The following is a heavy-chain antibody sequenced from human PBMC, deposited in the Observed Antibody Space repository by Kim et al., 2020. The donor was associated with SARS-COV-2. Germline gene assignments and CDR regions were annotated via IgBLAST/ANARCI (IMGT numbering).Heavy chain of an antibody. CDR3: ARDGVTMVQGVEVYYYYYMDG. CDR1: GYTFTSYG. J-gene: IGHJ6*03. CDR2: ISAYNGNT. Sequence: ASVKVSCKASGYTFTSYGISWVRQAPGQGLEWMGWISAYNGNTNYAQKLQGRVTMTTDTSTSTAYMELRSLRSDDTAVYYCARDGVTMVQGVEVYYYYYMDGWRKGATVTDS. D-gene: IGHD3-10*01. V-gene: IGHV1-18*01.